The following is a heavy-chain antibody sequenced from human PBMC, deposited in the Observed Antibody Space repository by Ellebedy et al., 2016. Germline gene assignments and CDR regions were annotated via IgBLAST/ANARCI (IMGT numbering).Heavy chain of an antibody. D-gene: IGHD5-18*01. CDR3: AKDGEGGYSYGMIDY. CDR1: GFTFSSYA. Sequence: GESLKISCAASGFTFSSYAMSWVRQAPGKGLEWVSAISGSGGSTYYADSVKGRFTISRDNSKHTLYLQMNSLRAEDTAVYYCAKDGEGGYSYGMIDYWGQGTLVTVSS. CDR2: ISGSGGST. J-gene: IGHJ4*02. V-gene: IGHV3-23*01.